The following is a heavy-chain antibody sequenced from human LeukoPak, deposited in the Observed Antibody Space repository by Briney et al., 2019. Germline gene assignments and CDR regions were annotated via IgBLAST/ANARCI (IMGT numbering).Heavy chain of an antibody. CDR2: IYYTGST. CDR1: GGSISSGAYY. J-gene: IGHJ4*02. V-gene: IGHV4-61*08. CDR3: AREDQELSFDY. D-gene: IGHD3-16*02. Sequence: PSETLSLTCTVSGGSISSGAYYWSWIRQPPGKGLEWIGYIYYTGSTKYNPSLKSRVTISLDTSRNQFSLNLSSVTAADTAVYYCAREDQELSFDYWGQGSLVTVSS.